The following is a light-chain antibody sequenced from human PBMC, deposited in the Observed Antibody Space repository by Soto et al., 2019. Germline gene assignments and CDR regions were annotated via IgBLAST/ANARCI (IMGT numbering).Light chain of an antibody. CDR3: SSYTSSSTVV. V-gene: IGLV2-14*01. J-gene: IGLJ1*01. CDR1: SSDVGGYNY. CDR2: EVS. Sequence: QSALTQPASVSGSPGQSITISCPGTSSDVGGYNYVSWYQQHPGKAPKLMIYEVSNRPSGVSNRFSGSKSGNTASLSISGLQAEDEADYYCSSYTSSSTVVFGIGTK.